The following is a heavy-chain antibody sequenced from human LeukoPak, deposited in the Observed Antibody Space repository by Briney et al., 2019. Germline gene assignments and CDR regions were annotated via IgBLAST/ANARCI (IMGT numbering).Heavy chain of an antibody. V-gene: IGHV1-69*13. CDR2: IIPIFGTA. CDR3: ARDEMYYYDSSGSPRY. J-gene: IGHJ4*02. D-gene: IGHD3-22*01. CDR1: GGTFSSYA. Sequence: SVKVSCKASGGTFSSYAISWVRQAPGQGLEWMGGIIPIFGTANYAQKFQGRVTITADESTSTAYMELSSLRSEDTAVYYCARDEMYYYDSSGSPRYWGQGTLVTVSS.